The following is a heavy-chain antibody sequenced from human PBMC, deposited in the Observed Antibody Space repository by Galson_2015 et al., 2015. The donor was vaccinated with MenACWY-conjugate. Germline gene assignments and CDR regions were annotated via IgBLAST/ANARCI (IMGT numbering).Heavy chain of an antibody. V-gene: IGHV3-23*01. Sequence: SLRLSCAASGFTFSSYAMSWVRQAPGKGLEWVSAISGGGGSTYYADSVKGRFTISRDNSKNTLYLQMNSLRAEDTAVYYCAKDSSPQYYYDSSGYIHFDYWGQGTLVTVSS. CDR1: GFTFSSYA. CDR2: ISGGGGST. J-gene: IGHJ4*02. D-gene: IGHD3-22*01. CDR3: AKDSSPQYYYDSSGYIHFDY.